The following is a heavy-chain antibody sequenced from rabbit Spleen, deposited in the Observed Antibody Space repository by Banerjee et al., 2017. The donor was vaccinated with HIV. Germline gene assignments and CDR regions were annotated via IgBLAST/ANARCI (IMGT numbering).Heavy chain of an antibody. Sequence: QQQLEESGGGLVKPGGTLTLTCSASGFSFSTDYYMCWVRQAPGKGLESIACIYGGVVGSTYYATWAKGRFTISKTSSTTVTLQMTSLTAADTATYFCARDMDGVIGWNFGWWGPGTLVTVS. CDR1: GFSFSTDYY. V-gene: IGHV1S45*01. D-gene: IGHD4-1*01. J-gene: IGHJ4*01. CDR2: IYGGVVGST. CDR3: ARDMDGVIGWNFGW.